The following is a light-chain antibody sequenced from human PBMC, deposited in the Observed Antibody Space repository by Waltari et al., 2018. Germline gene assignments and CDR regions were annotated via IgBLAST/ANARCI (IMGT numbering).Light chain of an antibody. CDR1: QSVSSN. CDR2: GAS. J-gene: IGKJ1*01. CDR3: QQYNNLPRT. Sequence: ETVMTQSPATLSVSPGERATLSCRASQSVSSNIAWYQQKPGQAHRLLIYGASTRVTCIPSMFSGSGSGTEFTLTISSLLSEDFAVYYCQQYNNLPRTFGQGTKVEIK. V-gene: IGKV3-15*01.